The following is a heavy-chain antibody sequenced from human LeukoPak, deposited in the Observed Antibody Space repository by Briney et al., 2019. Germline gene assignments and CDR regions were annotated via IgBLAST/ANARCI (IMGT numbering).Heavy chain of an antibody. J-gene: IGHJ4*02. CDR1: GYTFTSYY. CDR3: ARNPVTTKYFDY. CDR2: INPSGGST. V-gene: IGHV1-46*01. D-gene: IGHD4-17*01. Sequence: ASVKVSCKASGYTFTSYYMHWVRQAPGQGLEWMGIINPSGGSTRYAQKFQGRVTMTRDTSTGTVYMELSSLRSDDTAVYYCARNPVTTKYFDYWGQGTLVTVSS.